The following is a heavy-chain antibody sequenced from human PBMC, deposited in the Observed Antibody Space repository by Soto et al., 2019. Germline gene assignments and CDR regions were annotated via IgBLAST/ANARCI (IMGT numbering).Heavy chain of an antibody. Sequence: PSETLSLTCTVSGGSVSSGSYYWSWIRQPPGKGLEWIGYIYYSGSTNYNPSLKSRVTISVDTSKNQFSLKLSSVTAADTAVYYCARDRRSGPYSSGWYWDFDYWGQGTLITVS. J-gene: IGHJ4*02. CDR3: ARDRRSGPYSSGWYWDFDY. V-gene: IGHV4-61*01. CDR2: IYYSGST. CDR1: GGSVSSGSYY. D-gene: IGHD6-19*01.